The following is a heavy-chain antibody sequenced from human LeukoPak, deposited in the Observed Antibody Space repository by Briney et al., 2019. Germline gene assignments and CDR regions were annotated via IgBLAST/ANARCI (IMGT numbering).Heavy chain of an antibody. Sequence: GGSLRLSCAASGFTFSSYWMSWVRQAPGKGLEWVANIKQDGSEKYYVDSVKGRFTISRDNAKNSLYLQMNSLRAEDTAVYYCARASGYDWGAYYFDYWGQGTLVTVSS. CDR1: GFTFSSYW. V-gene: IGHV3-7*01. D-gene: IGHD5-12*01. CDR2: IKQDGSEK. CDR3: ARASGYDWGAYYFDY. J-gene: IGHJ4*02.